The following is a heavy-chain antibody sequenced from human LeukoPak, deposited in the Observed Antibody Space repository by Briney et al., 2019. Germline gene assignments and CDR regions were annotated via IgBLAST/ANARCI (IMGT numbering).Heavy chain of an antibody. Sequence: GGSLRLSCAVSGFTFSNYWMHWVRQSPGKGLVWVSRINMDGSITTYADSVKGRFTISSDNAKNTLYLQMNSPRAADTAVYYCSRARGDYRYFDYWGQGTLVTVSS. V-gene: IGHV3-74*01. D-gene: IGHD4-17*01. CDR1: GFTFSNYW. CDR2: INMDGSIT. CDR3: SRARGDYRYFDY. J-gene: IGHJ4*02.